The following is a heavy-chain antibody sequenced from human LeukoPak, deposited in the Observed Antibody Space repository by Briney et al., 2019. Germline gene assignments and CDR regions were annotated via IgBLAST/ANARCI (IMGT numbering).Heavy chain of an antibody. J-gene: IGHJ4*02. Sequence: PGGSLRLSCAASGFTFSSYAMSWVRQAPGKGLEWVSAVSGSGGSTYYADSVKGRFTISRDNSKNTLYLQMNSLRAEDTAVYYCAKGLPTVGTSPKAPSDYWGQGTLVTVSS. CDR3: AKGLPTVGTSPKAPSDY. D-gene: IGHD4-23*01. CDR2: VSGSGGST. CDR1: GFTFSSYA. V-gene: IGHV3-23*01.